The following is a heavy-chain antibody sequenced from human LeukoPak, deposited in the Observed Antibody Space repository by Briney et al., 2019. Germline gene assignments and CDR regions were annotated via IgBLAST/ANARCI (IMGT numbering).Heavy chain of an antibody. Sequence: GGSLRLPCAASGFTFSSYAMTWVRQGPGKGLECVSAISGSGGSTYYADSVKGRFTISRDNSKNTLYLQMNSLRAEDTAVYYCAKGTLGYCRGGSCYPLDYWGQGTLVTVSS. CDR2: ISGSGGST. J-gene: IGHJ4*02. CDR3: AKGTLGYCRGGSCYPLDY. D-gene: IGHD2-15*01. CDR1: GFTFSSYA. V-gene: IGHV3-23*01.